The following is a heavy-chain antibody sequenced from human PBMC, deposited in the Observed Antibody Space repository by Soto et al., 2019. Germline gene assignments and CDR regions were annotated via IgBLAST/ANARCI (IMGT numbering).Heavy chain of an antibody. J-gene: IGHJ5*02. D-gene: IGHD1-26*01. V-gene: IGHV3-74*01. CDR2: VNPDGSTT. CDR3: ARVASGSYDWFDP. CDR1: KFSFSGYW. Sequence: GGSLRLSCAASKFSFSGYWLHWVRQAPGKGLMWVSRVNPDGSTTTYADSVKGRFTISRDNARDTVFLQMNSLRAEDTAVYYCARVASGSYDWFDPWGQGT.